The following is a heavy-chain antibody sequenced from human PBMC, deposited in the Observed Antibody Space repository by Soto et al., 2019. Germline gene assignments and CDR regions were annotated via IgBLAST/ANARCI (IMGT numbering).Heavy chain of an antibody. D-gene: IGHD2-21*02. V-gene: IGHV1-8*01. CDR1: GYIFTNYD. CDR2: INTNSGNT. J-gene: IGHJ5*02. Sequence: QVQLVQSGAEVKKPGASVKVSCKASGYIFTNYDINWARQAPGQGLEYLGWINTNSGNTGYVQKFQGRVTMTRKTSITTAYLKVNSLRSEDTAVYYCSGMMKYGDSSSWLDAWGQGTLVTVSS. CDR3: SGMMKYGDSSSWLDA.